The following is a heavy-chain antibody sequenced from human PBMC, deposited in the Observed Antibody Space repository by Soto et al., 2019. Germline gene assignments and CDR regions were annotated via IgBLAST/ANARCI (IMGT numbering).Heavy chain of an antibody. J-gene: IGHJ4*02. CDR1: GFRFSDYG. Sequence: QVRLEESGGGVVQPGGSLRLSCAASGFRFSDYGMHWVRQAPGKGLEWVAVISYDGSYEYYADSVKGRFTISRDNSKNTVFLQMTSVREEDTAVFYCARGDKARDGSELWGLGTLVTVSS. V-gene: IGHV3-30*03. D-gene: IGHD5-12*01. CDR2: ISYDGSYE. CDR3: ARGDKARDGSEL.